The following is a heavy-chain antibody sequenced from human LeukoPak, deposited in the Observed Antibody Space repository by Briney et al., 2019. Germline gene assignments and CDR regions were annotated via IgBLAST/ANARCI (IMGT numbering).Heavy chain of an antibody. CDR3: ARVSVSGYGYYYFDY. CDR2: IYTSGST. V-gene: IGHV4-59*10. D-gene: IGHD5-12*01. J-gene: IGHJ4*02. CDR1: VGSFNDYY. Sequence: SETLSLTCAVYVGSFNDYYWSWIRQPAGKGLEWIGRIYTSGSTNYNPSLKSRVTMSVDTSKNQFSLKLSSVTAADTAVYHCARVSVSGYGYYYFDYWGQGTLVTVSS.